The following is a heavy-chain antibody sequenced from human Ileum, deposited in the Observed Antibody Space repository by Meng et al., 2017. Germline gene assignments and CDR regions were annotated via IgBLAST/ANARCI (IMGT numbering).Heavy chain of an antibody. J-gene: IGHJ5*02. CDR2: INHSGIT. CDR3: ASSIRRDLP. CDR1: GGSFTCYQ. Sequence: QVCRHEWGAGLVNPSEALSLICAGYGGSFTCYQWTWIRQPPGKGLEWIGDINHSGITRYNPSLKSRVTISLDTSKNQFSLILSSVTAADTAVYYCASSIRRDLPWGQGTLVTVSS. V-gene: IGHV4-34*01.